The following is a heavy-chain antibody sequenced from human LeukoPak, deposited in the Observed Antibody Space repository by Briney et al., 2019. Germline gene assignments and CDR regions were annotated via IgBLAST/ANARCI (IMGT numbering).Heavy chain of an antibody. CDR3: ARAVGVNDYSKFLGFDY. Sequence: KPSETLSLTCTVSGYSISSGYYWGWIRQPPGKGLEWIGSIYHSVSTYYNPSLKSRVTISVDTSKNQFSLKLRSVTAADTAVYYCARAVGVNDYSKFLGFDYWGQGTLVTVSS. D-gene: IGHD4-11*01. CDR1: GYSISSGYY. V-gene: IGHV4-38-2*02. J-gene: IGHJ4*02. CDR2: IYHSVST.